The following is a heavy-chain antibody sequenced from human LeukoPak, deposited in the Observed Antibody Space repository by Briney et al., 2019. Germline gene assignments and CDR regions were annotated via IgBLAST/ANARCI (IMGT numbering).Heavy chain of an antibody. CDR2: IYSGGST. CDR3: ARDIAYDSSGYYSPHFDY. CDR1: GFTVSSNY. V-gene: IGHV3-53*01. Sequence: PGGSLRLSCAASGFTVSSNYMSWVRQAPGKGLEWVSVIYSGGSTYYADSVKGRFTISRDNSKNTLYLQMNSLRAEDTAVDYCARDIAYDSSGYYSPHFDYWGQGTLVTVSS. D-gene: IGHD3-22*01. J-gene: IGHJ4*02.